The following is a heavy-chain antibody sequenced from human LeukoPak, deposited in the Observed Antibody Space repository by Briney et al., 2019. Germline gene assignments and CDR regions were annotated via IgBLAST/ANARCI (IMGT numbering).Heavy chain of an antibody. Sequence: GGSLRLSCVASGFNYNTYWMSWVRQAPGKGLEWVANIKQDGSEKNYVDSVKGRFTISRDNAKNSLYLQMNSLRAEDTAIYYCTRDYRGTFDYWGQGTLVTVSS. D-gene: IGHD1-26*01. CDR1: GFNYNTYW. J-gene: IGHJ4*02. CDR2: IKQDGSEK. V-gene: IGHV3-7*03. CDR3: TRDYRGTFDY.